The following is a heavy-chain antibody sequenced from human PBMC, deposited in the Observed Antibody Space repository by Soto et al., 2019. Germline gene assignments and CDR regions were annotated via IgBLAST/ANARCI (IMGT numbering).Heavy chain of an antibody. J-gene: IGHJ6*02. D-gene: IGHD3-10*01. CDR3: ATIPGHRGHRDV. Sequence: GESMKISCKGSGYTFRTHWIAWVRQMSGKGLEWMGIIYPGDSDTKYSPSFQGQVTISADESISTAYLQWHSLKASDTAIYYCATIPGHRGHRDVPRQGTPVTVSS. CDR2: IYPGDSDT. CDR1: GYTFRTHW. V-gene: IGHV5-51*01.